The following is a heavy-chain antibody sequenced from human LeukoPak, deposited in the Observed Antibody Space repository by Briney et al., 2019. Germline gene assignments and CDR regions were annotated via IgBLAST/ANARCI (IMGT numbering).Heavy chain of an antibody. CDR1: GGSISSYY. Sequence: SETLSLTCTVSGGSISSYYWSWIRQPPGKGLEWIGYIYYSGSTNYNPSLKSRVTISVDTPKNQFSLKLSSVTAADTAVYYCASLLEWLWDWFDPWGQGTLVTVSS. CDR2: IYYSGST. J-gene: IGHJ5*02. CDR3: ASLLEWLWDWFDP. D-gene: IGHD3-3*01. V-gene: IGHV4-59*01.